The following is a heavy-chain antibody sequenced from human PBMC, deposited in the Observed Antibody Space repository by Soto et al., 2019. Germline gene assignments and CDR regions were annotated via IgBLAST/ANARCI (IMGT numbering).Heavy chain of an antibody. CDR2: IYHGGTT. J-gene: IGHJ4*01. CDR1: GYSSSSGSY. D-gene: IGHD6-19*01. Sequence: ASETLSLTCTVSGYSSSSGSYWGWIRQPPGKGPEWIASIYHGGTTFYNPPLKSRVTVSVDKSNNQFSLKLRSVTAADTAVYYCAKAHVMLVAGSNFDDWGHGALVTVSS. CDR3: AKAHVMLVAGSNFDD. V-gene: IGHV4-38-2*02.